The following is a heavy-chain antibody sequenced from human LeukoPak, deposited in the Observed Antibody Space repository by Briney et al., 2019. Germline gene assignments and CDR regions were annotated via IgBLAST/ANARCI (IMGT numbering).Heavy chain of an antibody. Sequence: PGGSLRLSCAASGFTFSSYSMNWVRQAPGKGLEWVSSISSSSSYIYYADSVKGRFTISRDNAKNSLYLQMNSLRAEDTAVYYCARAESRSRLVVPAPCDPWGQGTLVTVSS. CDR1: GFTFSSYS. V-gene: IGHV3-21*01. CDR2: ISSSSSYI. J-gene: IGHJ5*02. D-gene: IGHD2-2*01. CDR3: ARAESRSRLVVPAPCDP.